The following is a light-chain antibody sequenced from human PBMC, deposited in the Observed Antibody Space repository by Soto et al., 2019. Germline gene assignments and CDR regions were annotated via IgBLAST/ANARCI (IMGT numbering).Light chain of an antibody. CDR2: EVT. J-gene: IGLJ2*01. CDR3: SSYTTSTTLV. Sequence: QSVLTQPASVSGSPGQSITISCTGTSSDVGGYNYVSWYQQHPSKAPKLLIYEVTSRPSGVSDRFSGSKSGNTASLTISGLQTEDEAAYYCSSYTTSTTLVFGGGTKVTVL. V-gene: IGLV2-14*01. CDR1: SSDVGGYNY.